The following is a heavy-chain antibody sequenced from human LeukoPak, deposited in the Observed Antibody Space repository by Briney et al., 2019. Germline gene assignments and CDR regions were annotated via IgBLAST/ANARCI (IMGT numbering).Heavy chain of an antibody. CDR1: GGSISSYY. Sequence: SETLSLTCTVSGGSISSYYWSGIRQPPGKGLEWIGYIYYSGSTNYNPSLKSRVTISVDTSKNQFSLKLSSVTAADTAVYYCARSPSMVRGVIYWFDPWGQGTLVTVSS. CDR2: IYYSGST. D-gene: IGHD3-10*01. CDR3: ARSPSMVRGVIYWFDP. J-gene: IGHJ5*02. V-gene: IGHV4-59*01.